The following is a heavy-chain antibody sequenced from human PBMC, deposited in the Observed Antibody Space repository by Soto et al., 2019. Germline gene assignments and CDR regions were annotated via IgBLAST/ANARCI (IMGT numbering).Heavy chain of an antibody. V-gene: IGHV4-34*01. CDR2: INHSGST. J-gene: IGHJ6*02. Sequence: QVQLQQWGAGLLKPSETLSLTCAVYGGSFSGYYWSWIRQPPGKGLEWIGEINHSGSTNYNPSLKSRVTISVDTSKKQFSLKLSSVTAADTAVYYCARGKDYYYGMDVCGQGTTVIVSS. CDR3: ARGKDYYYGMDV. CDR1: GGSFSGYY.